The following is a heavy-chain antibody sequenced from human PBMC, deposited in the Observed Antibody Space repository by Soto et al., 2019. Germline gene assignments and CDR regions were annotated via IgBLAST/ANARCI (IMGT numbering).Heavy chain of an antibody. Sequence: ESGPTLVNPTQTLTLTCTFSGFSLSTSGVGVGWIRQPPGKALEWLALIYWNDDKRYSPSLKSRLTITKDTSKNQVVLTMTNMDPVDTATYYCAHRIYYYDSSGYYYDYGYFDYWGQGTLVTVS. J-gene: IGHJ4*02. CDR3: AHRIYYYDSSGYYYDYGYFDY. D-gene: IGHD3-22*01. CDR1: GFSLSTSGVG. CDR2: IYWNDDK. V-gene: IGHV2-5*01.